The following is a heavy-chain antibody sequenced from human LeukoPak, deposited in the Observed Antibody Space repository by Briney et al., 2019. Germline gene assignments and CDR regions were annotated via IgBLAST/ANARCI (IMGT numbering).Heavy chain of an antibody. V-gene: IGHV3-21*01. CDR1: GFTFSSYS. D-gene: IGHD7-27*01. J-gene: IGHJ6*04. CDR3: ATLGSNYGMDV. CDR2: ISSSSSYL. Sequence: PGGSLRLSCAASGFTFSSYSMNWVRQAPGKGLEWVSSISSSSSYLYYADSVKGRFTISRDNAKNSLYLQMNSLRAEDTAVYYCATLGSNYGMDVWGKGTTVTVSS.